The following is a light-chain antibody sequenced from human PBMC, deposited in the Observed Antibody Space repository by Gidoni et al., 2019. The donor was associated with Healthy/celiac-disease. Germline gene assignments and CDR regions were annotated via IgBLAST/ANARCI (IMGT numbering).Light chain of an antibody. CDR2: GNS. J-gene: IGLJ2*01. CDR1: SSNIGAGYD. V-gene: IGLV1-40*01. CDR3: QSYDSSLSGSVV. Sequence: QSVLTPPPSVSVAPGQRVTISFTWSSSNIGAGYDVHWYQHLPGTAPKLLIYGNSNRPSGVPDRFSGSKSGTSASLAITGLQAEDEADYYCQSYDSSLSGSVVFGGGTKLTVL.